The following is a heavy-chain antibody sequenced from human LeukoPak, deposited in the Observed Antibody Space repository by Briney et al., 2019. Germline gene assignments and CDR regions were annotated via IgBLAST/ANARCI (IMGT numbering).Heavy chain of an antibody. D-gene: IGHD3-22*01. CDR3: ARDYDRHFDY. V-gene: IGHV4-31*03. CDR2: IYYSGST. Sequence: SETLSLTCTVSGGSISSGGYSWSWIRQHPGKGLEWIGYIYYSGSTYYNPSLKSRVTISVDTSKNQFSLKLSSVTAADTAVYYCARDYDRHFDYWGQGTLVTVSS. J-gene: IGHJ4*02. CDR1: GGSISSGGYS.